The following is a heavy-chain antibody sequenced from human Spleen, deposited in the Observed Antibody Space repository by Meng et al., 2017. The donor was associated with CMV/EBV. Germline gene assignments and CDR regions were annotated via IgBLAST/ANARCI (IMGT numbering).Heavy chain of an antibody. CDR3: ARLYYDFWSGYLRYYYGMDV. CDR1: GFTLSSSS. Sequence: GESLKISCAVSGFTLSSSSMNWVRQAPGKGLEWVAFIRYDGSNKYYADSVKGRFTISRNNSKNTLYLQMNSLRAEDTAVYYCARLYYDFWSGYLRYYYGMDVWGQGTTVTVSS. CDR2: IRYDGSNK. V-gene: IGHV3-30*02. D-gene: IGHD3-3*01. J-gene: IGHJ6*02.